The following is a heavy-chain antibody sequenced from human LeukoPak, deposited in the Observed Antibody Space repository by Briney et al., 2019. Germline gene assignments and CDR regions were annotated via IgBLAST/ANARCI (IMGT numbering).Heavy chain of an antibody. CDR1: GYTFTGYY. CDR2: INPNSGGT. J-gene: IGHJ4*02. V-gene: IGHV1-2*02. CDR3: ARVRPNSITMIVVVQYYFDY. Sequence: GASVKVSCKASGYTFTGYYMHWVRQAPGQGLEWMGWINPNSGGTNYAQKFQGRVTMTRDTSISTAYMELSRLRSDDTAVYYCARVRPNSITMIVVVQYYFDYWGQGTLSPSPQ. D-gene: IGHD3-22*01.